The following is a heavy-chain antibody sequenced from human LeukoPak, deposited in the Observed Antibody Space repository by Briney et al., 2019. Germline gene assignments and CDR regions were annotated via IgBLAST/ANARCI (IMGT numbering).Heavy chain of an antibody. V-gene: IGHV3-7*01. Sequence: PGGSLRLSCAASGFTFSNYWMSWVRQAPGKGLEWVANIKQDGSEKYYVDSVKGRFTISRDNAKNSLYLQMNSLRAEDTAVYYCARGRTEDIVVVVAAPRPYYYYYYMDVWGKGTTVTISS. CDR2: IKQDGSEK. CDR3: ARGRTEDIVVVVAAPRPYYYYYYMDV. CDR1: GFTFSNYW. D-gene: IGHD2-15*01. J-gene: IGHJ6*03.